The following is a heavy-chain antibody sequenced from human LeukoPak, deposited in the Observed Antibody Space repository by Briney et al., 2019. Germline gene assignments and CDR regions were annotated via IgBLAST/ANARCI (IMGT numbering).Heavy chain of an antibody. Sequence: PGGSLRLSCAASGFTFSSYWMSWVRQAPGKGLEWVANIKQDGSEKYYVDSVKGRFTISRDNAKNSLYLQMNSLRAEDTAVYYCASSHAKTRWYFDYWGQGTLVTVSS. V-gene: IGHV3-7*01. CDR3: ASSHAKTRWYFDY. CDR2: IKQDGSEK. J-gene: IGHJ4*02. CDR1: GFTFSSYW.